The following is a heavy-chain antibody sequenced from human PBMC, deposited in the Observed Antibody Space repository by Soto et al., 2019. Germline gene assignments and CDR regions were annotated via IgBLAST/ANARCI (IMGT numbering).Heavy chain of an antibody. J-gene: IGHJ4*02. D-gene: IGHD4-17*01. CDR1: GFTFSSYA. CDR3: ARASDYGDYHFDY. Sequence: GGSLRLSCAASGFTFSSYAMHWVRQAPGKGLEWVAVISYDGSNKYYADSVKGRFTISRDNSKNTLYLEMNSLRSDDTAVYYCARASDYGDYHFDYWGQGTLVTVSS. V-gene: IGHV3-30-3*01. CDR2: ISYDGSNK.